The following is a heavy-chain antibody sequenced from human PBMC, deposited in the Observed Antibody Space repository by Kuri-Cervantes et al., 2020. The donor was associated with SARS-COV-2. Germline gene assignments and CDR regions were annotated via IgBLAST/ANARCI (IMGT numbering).Heavy chain of an antibody. D-gene: IGHD1-20*01. CDR1: GGTLSGFG. J-gene: IGHJ6*03. CDR2: TISVWDSS. CDR3: ARGQASRMTGGGDFHYHYMDD. V-gene: IGHV1-69*13. Sequence: SVKVSCKASGGTLSGFGLSWVRQAPGQGLEWMGGTISVWDSSTYAQKFEGRVTITADEYTDPGYMELVGLRPDDTAVYYCARGQASRMTGGGDFHYHYMDDWGAGTTVTVSS.